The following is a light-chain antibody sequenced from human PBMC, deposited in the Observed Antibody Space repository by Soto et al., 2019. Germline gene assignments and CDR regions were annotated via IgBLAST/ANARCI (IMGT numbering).Light chain of an antibody. Sequence: EIVLTQSPGTLSLSPGARATLSCRASQTISSSYLAWYQQKPGQAPRLLIYAASSRATGIPDRFSGSGSGTDFTLTISRLEPEDFAVYYCQQYGSSSYTFGQGTQLEMK. CDR2: AAS. CDR3: QQYGSSSYT. J-gene: IGKJ2*01. V-gene: IGKV3-20*01. CDR1: QTISSSY.